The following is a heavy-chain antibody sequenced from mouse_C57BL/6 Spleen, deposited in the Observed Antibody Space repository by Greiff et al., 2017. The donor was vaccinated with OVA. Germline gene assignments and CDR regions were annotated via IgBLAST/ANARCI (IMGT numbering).Heavy chain of an antibody. CDR3: ARTVYYGSSVDY. Sequence: QVQLQQPGAELVRPGSSVKLSCKASGYTFTSYWMDWVKQRPGQGLEWIGNIYPSDSETHYNQKFKDKATLTVDKSSSTAYMQLSSLTSEDSAVYYCARTVYYGSSVDYWGQGTTLTVSS. CDR2: IYPSDSET. J-gene: IGHJ2*01. CDR1: GYTFTSYW. D-gene: IGHD1-1*01. V-gene: IGHV1-61*01.